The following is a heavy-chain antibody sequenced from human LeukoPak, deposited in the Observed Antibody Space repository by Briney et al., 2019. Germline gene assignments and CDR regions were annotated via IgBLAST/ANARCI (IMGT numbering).Heavy chain of an antibody. CDR1: GGSFSGYY. J-gene: IGHJ4*02. V-gene: IGHV4-34*01. CDR3: ARRRYSYGLNFDY. D-gene: IGHD5-18*01. Sequence: SETLSLTCAVYGGSFSGYYWSWIRQPPGRGLEWIGEINHSGSTNYNPFLKSRVTISVDTSKNQFSLKLSSVTAADTAVYYCARRRYSYGLNFDYWGQGTLVTVSS. CDR2: INHSGST.